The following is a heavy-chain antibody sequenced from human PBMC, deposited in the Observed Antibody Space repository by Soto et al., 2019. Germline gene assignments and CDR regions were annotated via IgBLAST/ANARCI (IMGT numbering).Heavy chain of an antibody. CDR2: ISYDGSNK. CDR3: AKDRGVRGVITHYYYYYGMDV. D-gene: IGHD3-10*01. CDR1: GFTFSSYG. V-gene: IGHV3-30*18. J-gene: IGHJ6*02. Sequence: PGGALRLSCAASGFTFSSYGMPWVRQAPGKGLEWVAVISYDGSNKYYADSVKGRFTISRDNPKNTLYLQMNSLRAEDTAVYYCAKDRGVRGVITHYYYYYGMDVWGQGTTVTVSS.